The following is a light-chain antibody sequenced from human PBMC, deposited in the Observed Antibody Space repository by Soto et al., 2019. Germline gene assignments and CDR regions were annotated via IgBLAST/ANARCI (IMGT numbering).Light chain of an antibody. CDR2: QAS. CDR3: QEYSNYPYI. Sequence: DIQMTQSPSTLSASVGDRVTITCRASQGITSRLAWYQQKPGKAPKLLISQASTLETAVPSRFSGSGSGTEFTLTVSGLQPDDFATYYCQEYSNYPYIFGQGTKVDIK. J-gene: IGKJ2*01. V-gene: IGKV1-5*03. CDR1: QGITSR.